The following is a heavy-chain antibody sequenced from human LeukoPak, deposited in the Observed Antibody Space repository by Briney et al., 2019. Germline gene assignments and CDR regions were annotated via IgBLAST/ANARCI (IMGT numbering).Heavy chain of an antibody. V-gene: IGHV3-11*01. Sequence: SLTLSRAASRFTLRDYSLSWLRQAPGKGLARVSYISSSGSTIYYADSVQGRFTISRDNAKNSLYLQMNSLRAEDPAVHYCATHDYYDSSGYNDAFDIWGQGTMVTVSS. D-gene: IGHD3-22*01. J-gene: IGHJ3*02. CDR3: ATHDYYDSSGYNDAFDI. CDR2: ISSSGSTI. CDR1: RFTLRDYS.